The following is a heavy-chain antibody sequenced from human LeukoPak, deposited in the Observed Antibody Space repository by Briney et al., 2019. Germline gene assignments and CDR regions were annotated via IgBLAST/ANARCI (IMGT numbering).Heavy chain of an antibody. D-gene: IGHD3-22*01. J-gene: IGHJ3*02. V-gene: IGHV3-30*02. CDR2: IRYDGSNK. Sequence: GGSLRLSCAASGFTFSSYGMHWVRQAPGKGLKWVAFIRYDGSNKYYADSVKGRFTISRDNSKNTLYLHVNSLRPEDTAVYYCARESAGYYDSSGYYRRDDAFDIWGQGTMVTVSS. CDR3: ARESAGYYDSSGYYRRDDAFDI. CDR1: GFTFSSYG.